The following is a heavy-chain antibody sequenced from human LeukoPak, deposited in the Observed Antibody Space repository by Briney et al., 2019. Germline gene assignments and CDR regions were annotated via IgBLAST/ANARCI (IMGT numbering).Heavy chain of an antibody. CDR1: GFTFSSYG. J-gene: IGHJ4*02. V-gene: IGHV3-33*06. CDR3: AKGITMIVVEPNDY. Sequence: PGGSLRLSCAASGFTFSSYGMHWVRQAPGKGLEWVAVIWYDGSNKYYADSVKGRFTISRDNSKNTLYLQMNSLRAEDTAVYYCAKGITMIVVEPNDYWGQGTLVTVSS. CDR2: IWYDGSNK. D-gene: IGHD3-22*01.